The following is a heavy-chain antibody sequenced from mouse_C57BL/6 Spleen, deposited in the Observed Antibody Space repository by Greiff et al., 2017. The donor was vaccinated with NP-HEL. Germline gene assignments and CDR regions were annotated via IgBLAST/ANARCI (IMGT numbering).Heavy chain of an antibody. J-gene: IGHJ4*01. D-gene: IGHD3-2*02. V-gene: IGHV1-52*01. Sequence: QVQLQQPGAELVRPGSSVKLSCKASGYTFTSYWMHWVKQRPIQGLEWIGNIDPSDSETHYNQKFKDKATVTVDKSSSTAYMQLSSLTSEDSAVYYCARPDSSVGGLDYWGQGTSVTVSS. CDR3: ARPDSSVGGLDY. CDR2: IDPSDSET. CDR1: GYTFTSYW.